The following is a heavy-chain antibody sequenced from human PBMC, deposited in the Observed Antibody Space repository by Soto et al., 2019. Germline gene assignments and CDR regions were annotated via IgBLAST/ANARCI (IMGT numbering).Heavy chain of an antibody. J-gene: IGHJ4*02. V-gene: IGHV1-3*01. Sequence: ASVKVSCKASGYTFTSYAMHWVRQAPGQRLEWMGWINAGNGNTKYSQKFQGRVTITRDTSASTAYMELSSLRSEDTAVYYCARVWKGSGWPFDYWGQGTLVTSPQ. CDR1: GYTFTSYA. CDR3: ARVWKGSGWPFDY. CDR2: INAGNGNT. D-gene: IGHD6-19*01.